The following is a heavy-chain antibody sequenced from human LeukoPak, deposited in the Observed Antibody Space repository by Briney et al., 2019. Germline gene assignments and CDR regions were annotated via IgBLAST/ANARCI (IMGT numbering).Heavy chain of an antibody. V-gene: IGHV3-48*03. D-gene: IGHD3-10*02. Sequence: GGSLRLSCAASGFTFSSYEMNWVRQAPGKGLEWVSYISSSGSTIYYADSVKGRFTISRDNAKNSLYLQMNSLRAEDTAVYYCAELGITMIGGAWGKGTTVTVSS. CDR3: AELGITMIGGA. CDR1: GFTFSSYE. J-gene: IGHJ6*04. CDR2: ISSSGSTI.